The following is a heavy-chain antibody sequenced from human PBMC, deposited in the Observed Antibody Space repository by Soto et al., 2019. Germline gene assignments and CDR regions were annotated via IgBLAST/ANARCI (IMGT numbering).Heavy chain of an antibody. CDR3: VRQGIGDLHGLVDV. Sequence: QVQLQQSGPGLVKPSETLSLTCTVSSGPSRSHNWGWIRQPPGGGLEWIGYIYHTGDTSYNRSLSSRVTISADTSTNHISLTLRSVTAADTAVYYCVRQGIGDLHGLVDVWGQGTRVSVSS. CDR2: IYHTGDT. J-gene: IGHJ6*02. V-gene: IGHV4-59*08. CDR1: SGPSRSHN. D-gene: IGHD3-10*01.